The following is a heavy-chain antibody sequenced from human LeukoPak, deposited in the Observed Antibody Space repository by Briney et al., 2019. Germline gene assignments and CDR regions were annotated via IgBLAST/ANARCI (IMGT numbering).Heavy chain of an antibody. D-gene: IGHD1-14*01. CDR2: INGDGSST. CDR1: GFTVSGYW. CDR3: ARDRVNLDY. V-gene: IGHV3-74*01. Sequence: GRCLRLSCAASGFTVSGYWMHCVRQAPGKGLVWVSRINGDGSSTGYADSVKGRFTISRDNAKNTLYLQMNSLRAEDTAVYYCARDRVNLDYWGQGTLVTVSS. J-gene: IGHJ4*02.